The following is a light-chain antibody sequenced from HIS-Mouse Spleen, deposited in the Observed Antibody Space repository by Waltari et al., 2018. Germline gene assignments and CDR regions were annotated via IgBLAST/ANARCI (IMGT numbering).Light chain of an antibody. Sequence: DIVMTQSPLSLPVTPGDPASISCRSTPSLLHSNGYNYLDWYLQKPGQSPQLLIYLGSNRASGVPDRFSGSGSGTDFTLKISRVEAEDVGVYYCMQALQTPWTFGQGTKLEIK. J-gene: IGKJ2*01. CDR1: PSLLHSNGYNY. V-gene: IGKV2-28*01. CDR2: LGS. CDR3: MQALQTPWT.